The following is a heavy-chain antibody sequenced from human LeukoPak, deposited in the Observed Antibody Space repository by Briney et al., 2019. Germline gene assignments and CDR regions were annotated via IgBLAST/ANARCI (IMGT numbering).Heavy chain of an antibody. CDR1: GFTFSSYA. J-gene: IGHJ4*02. D-gene: IGHD1-26*01. V-gene: IGHV3-30-3*01. Sequence: GGSLRLSCAASGFTFSSYAMHWVRQAPGKGLEWVAVISYDGSNKYYADSVKGRFTISRDNSKNTLYLQMNSLRAEDTAVYYCAVGATTSLGYWGQGTLVTVSS. CDR2: ISYDGSNK. CDR3: AVGATTSLGY.